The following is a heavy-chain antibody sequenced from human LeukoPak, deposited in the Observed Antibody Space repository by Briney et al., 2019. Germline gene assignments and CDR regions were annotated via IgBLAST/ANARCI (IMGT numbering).Heavy chain of an antibody. Sequence: GGSLRLSCTASGFSFSSYGMHWVRQAPGKGLEWVSVISYHGSNIYYAVSEKGRFTISRDNYKNTLYQQMNSRGAGDTAVYYCGKNYMGWRSFDYWGQGALVTVSS. J-gene: IGHJ4*02. D-gene: IGHD5-24*01. CDR2: ISYHGSNI. CDR1: GFSFSSYG. CDR3: GKNYMGWRSFDY. V-gene: IGHV3-30*18.